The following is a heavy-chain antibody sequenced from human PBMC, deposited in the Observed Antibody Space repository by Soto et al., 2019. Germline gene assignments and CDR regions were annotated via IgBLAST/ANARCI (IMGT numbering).Heavy chain of an antibody. CDR2: ISAYNGNT. D-gene: IGHD6-19*01. CDR3: ARDQGVAGRRDFDY. V-gene: IGHV1-18*01. J-gene: IGHJ4*02. CDR1: GYTFTSYG. Sequence: ASVKGSCKASGYTFTSYGISWVRQAPGQGLEWMGWISAYNGNTNYAQKLQGRVTMTTDTSTSTAYMELRSLRSDDTAVYYCARDQGVAGRRDFDYWGQGTLVTVSS.